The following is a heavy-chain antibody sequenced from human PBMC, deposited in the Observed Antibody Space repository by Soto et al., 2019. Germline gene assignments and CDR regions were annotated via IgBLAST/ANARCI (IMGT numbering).Heavy chain of an antibody. CDR1: GFSFSSYA. CDR2: ISGNGVNT. CDR3: VSRNQNNWFFDF. Sequence: GGSLRLSCSASGFSFSSYAMHWVRLAPGKGLEYVSAISGNGVNTYYADSVKGRFTISRDNSKNTLYLQMYCLRAGDAAVYYCVSRNQNNWFFDFWGQGTLVTVSS. J-gene: IGHJ4*02. D-gene: IGHD1-1*01. V-gene: IGHV3-64D*08.